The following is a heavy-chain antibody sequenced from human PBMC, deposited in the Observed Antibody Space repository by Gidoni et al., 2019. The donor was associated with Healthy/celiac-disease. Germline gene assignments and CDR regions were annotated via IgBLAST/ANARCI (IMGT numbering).Heavy chain of an antibody. CDR3: ARGPEDQLWFGTSGPNDY. D-gene: IGHD3-10*01. V-gene: IGHV3-7*01. Sequence: EVQLVESGGGLVQPGGSLRLSCAASGFTFRSHWMSWVRQAPGKGLEWVANIKQDGSEKYYVDSVKGRFTISRDNAKNSLYLQMNSLRAEDTAVYYCARGPEDQLWFGTSGPNDYWGQGTLVTVSS. CDR1: GFTFRSHW. J-gene: IGHJ4*02. CDR2: IKQDGSEK.